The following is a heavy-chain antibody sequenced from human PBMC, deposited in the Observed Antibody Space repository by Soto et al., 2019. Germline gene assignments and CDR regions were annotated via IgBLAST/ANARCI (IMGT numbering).Heavy chain of an antibody. J-gene: IGHJ4*02. V-gene: IGHV4-39*01. Sequence: ASETLSLTCTVSGGSISSSSYYWGWIRQPPGKGLEWIGSIYYSGSTYYNPSLKSRVTISVDTSKNQFSLKLSSVTAADTAVYYCVRRPLRITMTSYYFDYWGQGTLVTVSS. CDR2: IYYSGST. D-gene: IGHD3-22*01. CDR1: GGSISSSSYY. CDR3: VRRPLRITMTSYYFDY.